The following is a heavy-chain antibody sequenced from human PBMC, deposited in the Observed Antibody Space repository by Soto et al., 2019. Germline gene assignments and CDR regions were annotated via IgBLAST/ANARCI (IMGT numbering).Heavy chain of an antibody. CDR3: ARDPTRSGYYHHIDY. V-gene: IGHV1-69*13. D-gene: IGHD3-22*01. J-gene: IGHJ4*02. CDR1: GGTFSSYA. CDR2: IIPIFGTA. Sequence: GASVKVSCKASGGTFSSYAISWVRQAPGQGLEWMGGIIPIFGTANYAQKFQGRVTITADESTSTAYMELSSLRSEDTTVYYCARDPTRSGYYHHIDYSGQGTLVTVSS.